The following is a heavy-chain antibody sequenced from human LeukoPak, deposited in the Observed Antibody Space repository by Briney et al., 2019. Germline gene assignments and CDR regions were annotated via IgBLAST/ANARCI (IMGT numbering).Heavy chain of an antibody. V-gene: IGHV4-39*01. CDR2: IYYSGST. D-gene: IGHD4-23*01. Sequence: SETLSLTCTVSGGSISSSSYYWGWLRQPPGKGLEWIGSIYYSGSTYYNPSLKSRVTISIDTSKNQFSLKLSSVTAADTAVYYCARHEASVGPLLYYYYYMDVWGKGTTVTVSS. J-gene: IGHJ6*03. CDR3: ARHEASVGPLLYYYYYMDV. CDR1: GGSISSSSYY.